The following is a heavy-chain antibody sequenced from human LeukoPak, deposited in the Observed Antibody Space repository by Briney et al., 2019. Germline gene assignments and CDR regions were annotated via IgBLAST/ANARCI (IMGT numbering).Heavy chain of an antibody. CDR2: IGGVGDRT. D-gene: IGHD6-19*01. CDR3: AKASRQAAVASPLDY. Sequence: GGSLRLSCAASGFTFTPYAMSWVRQAPGKGLEWVAGIGGVGDRTYYADSVKGRFTISRDNSKDTLFLQMNSLKAGDTAVYYCAKASRQAAVASPLDYWGQGTLVTVSS. J-gene: IGHJ4*02. V-gene: IGHV3-23*01. CDR1: GFTFTPYA.